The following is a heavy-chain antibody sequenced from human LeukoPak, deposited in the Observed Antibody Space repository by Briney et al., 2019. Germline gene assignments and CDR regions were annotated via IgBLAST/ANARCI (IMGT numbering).Heavy chain of an antibody. Sequence: SETLSLTCTVSGGSISSYYGSWIRQPAGKGLEWIGRIYTSGGTNYNPSLKRRVTMSVDTSKNQFSLKLSSVTAADTAVYYCARDPGILTGYYYFDYWGQGTLVTVSS. CDR1: GGSISSYY. CDR2: IYTSGGT. V-gene: IGHV4-4*07. J-gene: IGHJ4*02. CDR3: ARDPGILTGYYYFDY. D-gene: IGHD3-9*01.